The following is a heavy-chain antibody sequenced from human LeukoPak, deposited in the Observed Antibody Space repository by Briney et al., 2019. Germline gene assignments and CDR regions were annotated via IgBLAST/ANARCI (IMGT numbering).Heavy chain of an antibody. Sequence: GGSLRLSCAASGFTFSSYAMSWVRQAPGKGLEWVSAISDSGGSTNYADSVKGRFTISRDNPKKSLYLQMNSLRDEGTAVYYCATSYFDSSGYLQYFDDWGQGALVTVSS. V-gene: IGHV3-23*01. CDR2: ISDSGGST. D-gene: IGHD3-22*01. CDR1: GFTFSSYA. CDR3: ATSYFDSSGYLQYFDD. J-gene: IGHJ4*02.